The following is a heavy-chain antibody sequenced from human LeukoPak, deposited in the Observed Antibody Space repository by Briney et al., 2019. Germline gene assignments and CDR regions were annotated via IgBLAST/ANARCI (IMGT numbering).Heavy chain of an antibody. CDR3: ARGEAGWYTDY. D-gene: IGHD6-19*01. CDR1: GLTFSSYA. Sequence: GGSVRLLCGASGLTFSSYATQWVRQARGKGREGVAVISYDGSNKYYADSVKGRFTISRDNSKNTLYLQMNSLRAEDTAVYYCARGEAGWYTDYWGQGTLVTVSS. V-gene: IGHV3-30-3*01. CDR2: ISYDGSNK. J-gene: IGHJ4*02.